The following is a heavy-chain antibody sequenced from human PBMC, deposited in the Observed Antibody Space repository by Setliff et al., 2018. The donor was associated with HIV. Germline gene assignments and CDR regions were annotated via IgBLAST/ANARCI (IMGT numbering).Heavy chain of an antibody. D-gene: IGHD2-21*02. CDR1: GGSISSYY. CDR2: IYTSGST. J-gene: IGHJ4*02. CDR3: SRAVVTAVKFDY. V-gene: IGHV4-4*09. Sequence: SETLSLTCTVSGGSISSYYWSWIRQPPGKGLEWIGYIYTSGSTNYNPSLKSRVTISVDTSKNQFSLKLSSVTAADTAVYYCSRAVVTAVKFDYWGQGTLVTVSS.